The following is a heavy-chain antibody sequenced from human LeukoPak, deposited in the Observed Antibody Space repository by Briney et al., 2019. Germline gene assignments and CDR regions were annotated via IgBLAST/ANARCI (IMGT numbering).Heavy chain of an antibody. V-gene: IGHV1-69*05. Sequence: SVKVSCKASGGTFSSYAISWVRQAPGQGLERMGGIIPIFATANYAQKFQGRVTITTDESTSTAYMELSSLRSEDTAVYYCARGDVDTAMVFDYWGQGTLVTVSS. CDR2: IIPIFATA. D-gene: IGHD5-18*01. CDR3: ARGDVDTAMVFDY. J-gene: IGHJ4*02. CDR1: GGTFSSYA.